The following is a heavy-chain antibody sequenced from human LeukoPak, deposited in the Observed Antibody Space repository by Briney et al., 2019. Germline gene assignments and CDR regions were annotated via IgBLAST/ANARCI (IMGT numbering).Heavy chain of an antibody. CDR1: GGSINNYY. CDR3: ARGGDYGDPRYFDY. J-gene: IGHJ4*02. V-gene: IGHV4-59*01. CDR2: IYYRGST. Sequence: SETLSLTCTVSGGSINNYYWSWIRQPPGKGLEWIGYIYYRGSTNYNPSLKSRVTFSVDTSKNQFSLKLNSVTAADTAVYYCARGGDYGDPRYFDYWGQGTLVTVSS. D-gene: IGHD4-17*01.